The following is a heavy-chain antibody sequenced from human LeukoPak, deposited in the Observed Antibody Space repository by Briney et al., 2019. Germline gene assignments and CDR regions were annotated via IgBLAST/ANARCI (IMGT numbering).Heavy chain of an antibody. CDR3: ARGGAAAGKGGFDY. J-gene: IGHJ4*01. CDR1: GGSISSYY. D-gene: IGHD6-13*01. CDR2: IYTSGST. V-gene: IGHV4-4*07. Sequence: SETLSLTCTVSGGSISSYYWSWIRQPAGKGLEWIGRIYTSGSTNYNPSLKSRVTMSVDTSKNQFSLKLSSVTAADTAVYYCARGGAAAGKGGFDYWGQEPWSPSPQ.